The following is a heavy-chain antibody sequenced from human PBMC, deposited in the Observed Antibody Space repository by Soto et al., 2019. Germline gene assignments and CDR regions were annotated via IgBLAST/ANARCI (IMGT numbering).Heavy chain of an antibody. CDR3: ARARSSGGKYYFDY. Sequence: SETLSLTCTVSGGSISSYYWSWIRQPPGKGLEWIGYIYYSGSTNYNPSLKSRVTISVDTSKNQFSLKLSSVTAADTAVYYCARARSSGGKYYFDYWGQGTLVTVSS. V-gene: IGHV4-59*01. CDR1: GGSISSYY. D-gene: IGHD2-15*01. J-gene: IGHJ4*02. CDR2: IYYSGST.